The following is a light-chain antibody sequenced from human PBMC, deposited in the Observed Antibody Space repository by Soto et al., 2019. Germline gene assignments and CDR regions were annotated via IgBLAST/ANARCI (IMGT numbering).Light chain of an antibody. CDR1: QSVSSSY. J-gene: IGKJ1*01. CDR2: DAS. Sequence: EIVLTQSPGTLSLSPGERATLSCRATQSVSSSYLAWYQQKPRQAPSLLIYDASSTTTGLPERFSGSGSGTDFTLTISRLEPEDFAVYYCQQYGSSRTFGQGTKVEIK. V-gene: IGKV3-20*01. CDR3: QQYGSSRT.